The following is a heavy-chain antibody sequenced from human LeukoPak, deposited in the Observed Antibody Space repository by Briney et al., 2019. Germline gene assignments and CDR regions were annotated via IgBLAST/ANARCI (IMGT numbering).Heavy chain of an antibody. CDR1: GFTFSSYS. Sequence: PGGSLIVSCAASGFTFSSYSMNWVRQSPGKGLEWVSYISRDGVYIDYADSVRGRFTIARDNAKNSLHLQMNSLRAEDTAVYYCVRDDRYAFDMWGQGTMVTVSS. CDR3: VRDDRYAFDM. CDR2: ISRDGVYI. J-gene: IGHJ3*02. V-gene: IGHV3-21*05.